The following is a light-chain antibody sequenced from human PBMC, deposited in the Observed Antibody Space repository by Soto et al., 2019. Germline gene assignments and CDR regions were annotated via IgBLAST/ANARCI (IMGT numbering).Light chain of an antibody. CDR2: KAS. CDR3: QHNNLWPYT. Sequence: DIPVPQSPWTLSDYFGGRITIACRASQSISSWLAWYQQKPGKAPKLLIYKASTLERGVPSNFSGSGSGTDFTLTSNSPQDEDFAVYYCQHNNLWPYTCGQGTMVDIK. CDR1: QSISSW. J-gene: IGKJ2*01. V-gene: IGKV1-5*03.